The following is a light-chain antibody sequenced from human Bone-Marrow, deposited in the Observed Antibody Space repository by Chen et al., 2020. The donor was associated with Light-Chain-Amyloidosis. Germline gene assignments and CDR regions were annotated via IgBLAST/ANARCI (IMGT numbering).Light chain of an antibody. J-gene: IGLJ2*01. V-gene: IGLV3-25*03. CDR2: RDT. Sequence: SYELTQPPSVSVSPGQTARITCSGDDLPTKYAYWYQQTPGQAPVLAIHRDTERPSGISERFSGSSSGTTATLTISGVQAEDEADYHCQSADSSGTYEVIFGGGTKLTVL. CDR3: QSADSSGTYEVI. CDR1: DLPTKY.